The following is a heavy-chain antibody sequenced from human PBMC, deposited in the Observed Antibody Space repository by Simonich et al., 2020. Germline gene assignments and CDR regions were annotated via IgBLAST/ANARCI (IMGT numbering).Heavy chain of an antibody. J-gene: IGHJ4*02. CDR1: GFTFSSYA. V-gene: IGHV3-30*01. CDR2: ISDDGSKK. D-gene: IGHD6-19*01. Sequence: QVQLVESGGGVVQPGGSLRLSCAASGFTFSSYAFHWVRQAPGKGREWVAGISDDGSKKYYADSVKGRFTISRHNSKNTLYLQMNSLRAEDTAVYYCVSHSSGWYWGQGTLVTVSS. CDR3: VSHSSGWY.